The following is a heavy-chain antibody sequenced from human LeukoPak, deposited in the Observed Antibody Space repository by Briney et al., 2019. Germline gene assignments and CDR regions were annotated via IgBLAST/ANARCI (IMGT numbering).Heavy chain of an antibody. CDR2: IYYSGST. CDR3: ARAGEYCGDDCHSEYYYGLDV. D-gene: IGHD2-21*02. V-gene: IGHV4-31*03. CDR1: GGSISSGGYY. J-gene: IGHJ6*02. Sequence: SQTLSLTCTVSGGSISSGGYYWSWIRQHPGKGLEWIGYIYYSGSTYYNPSLKSRVTISVDTSKNQFSLKLRSVTAADTAVYYCARAGEYCGDDCHSEYYYGLDVWGQGTTVTVSS.